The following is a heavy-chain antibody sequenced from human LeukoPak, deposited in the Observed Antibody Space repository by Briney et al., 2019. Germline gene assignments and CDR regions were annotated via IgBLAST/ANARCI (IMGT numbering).Heavy chain of an antibody. D-gene: IGHD2-2*01. J-gene: IGHJ4*02. Sequence: ASVKVSCKASGYTFTTYYMHWVRQAPGQGLEWMGIINPSDGSTTYPQKFQGRVTMTRDTSASTIYVELSSLRSEDTAVYYCARRSHQLQSDYWGQGTLVTVSS. V-gene: IGHV1-46*01. CDR2: INPSDGST. CDR3: ARRSHQLQSDY. CDR1: GYTFTTYY.